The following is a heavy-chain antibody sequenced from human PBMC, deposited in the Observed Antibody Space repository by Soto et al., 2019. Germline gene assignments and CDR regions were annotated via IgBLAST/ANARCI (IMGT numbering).Heavy chain of an antibody. CDR1: GFTFSSYA. CDR2: ISGSGGST. CDR3: AKSLSCIRFDY. D-gene: IGHD2-2*01. Sequence: EVQLLESGGGLVQPGGSLRLSCAASGFTFSSYAMSWVRQAPGKGLEWVSAISGSGGSTYYSDSVKGRFTISRDNSKNSLYLQLNSLRAEDTAVYYCAKSLSCIRFDYWGQGTLVTVSS. V-gene: IGHV3-23*01. J-gene: IGHJ4*02.